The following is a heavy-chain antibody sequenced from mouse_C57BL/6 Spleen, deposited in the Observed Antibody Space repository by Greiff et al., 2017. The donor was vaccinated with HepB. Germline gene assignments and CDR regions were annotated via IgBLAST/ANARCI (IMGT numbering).Heavy chain of an antibody. CDR3: ARHYYGSSYGAMDY. D-gene: IGHD1-1*01. CDR1: GFTFSDYG. V-gene: IGHV5-17*01. J-gene: IGHJ4*01. Sequence: DVMLVESGGGLVKPGGSLKLSCAASGFTFSDYGMHWVRQAPEKGLEWVAYISSGSSTIYYADTVKGRFTISRDNAKNTLFLQMTSLGSEDTAMYYCARHYYGSSYGAMDYWGQGTSVTVSS. CDR2: ISSGSSTI.